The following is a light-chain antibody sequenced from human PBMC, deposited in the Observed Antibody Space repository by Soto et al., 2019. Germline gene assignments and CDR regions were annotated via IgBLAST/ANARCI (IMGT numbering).Light chain of an antibody. J-gene: IGLJ1*01. CDR2: DVS. CDR3: SSFVGGNIYV. CDR1: SSDVGGYDF. V-gene: IGLV2-8*01. Sequence: QAVVTQPPSASGSPGQSVTISCTGTSSDVGGYDFVAWHQQHPGKAPRLMIYDVSKRPSGVPDRFSGSKSGYTASLTVSGLQAEDEADYYCSSFVGGNIYVFGTGTKVTVL.